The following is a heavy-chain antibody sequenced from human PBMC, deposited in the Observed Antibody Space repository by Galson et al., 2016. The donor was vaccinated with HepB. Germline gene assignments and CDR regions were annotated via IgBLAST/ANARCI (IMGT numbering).Heavy chain of an antibody. V-gene: IGHV4-39*07. CDR1: GGSISSSIYY. Sequence: ETLSLTCTVSGGSISSSIYYWGWIRQPPGKGLEWIGSIYYSGGTYYNPSLKSRVTISVGTSKNLLSLKLISVTAADTAVYYCTRDRREAAGTGFEYWGQGTLVTVSS. J-gene: IGHJ4*02. D-gene: IGHD6-19*01. CDR3: TRDRREAAGTGFEY. CDR2: IYYSGGT.